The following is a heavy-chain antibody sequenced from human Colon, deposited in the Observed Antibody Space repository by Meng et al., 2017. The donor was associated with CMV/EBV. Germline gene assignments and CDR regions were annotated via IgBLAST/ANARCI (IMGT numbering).Heavy chain of an antibody. CDR3: RCSRNGMDV. CDR1: RGTFSSYT. D-gene: IGHD3-10*02. CDR2: NILMLGIE. V-gene: IGHV1-69*02. J-gene: IGHJ6*02. Sequence: SSVTVSCKASRGTFSSYTISWVRQAPGQGLAWMGKNILMLGIEHYAPKFHGRVTITADKSTTTAFLELSSLRSEDTAVYYCRCSRNGMDVWGPGTTVTVSS.